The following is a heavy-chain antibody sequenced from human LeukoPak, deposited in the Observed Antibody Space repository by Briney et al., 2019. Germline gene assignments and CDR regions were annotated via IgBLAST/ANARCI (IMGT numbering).Heavy chain of an antibody. Sequence: ASVKVSCKASGYTFTSYDINWVRQATGQGLEWMGWMNPNSGNTGYAQKFQGRVTMTGNTSISTAYMELSSLRSEDTAVYYCARTIGCSSTSCYSQNWFDPWGQGTLVTVSS. CDR2: MNPNSGNT. J-gene: IGHJ5*02. CDR3: ARTIGCSSTSCYSQNWFDP. D-gene: IGHD2-2*01. V-gene: IGHV1-8*01. CDR1: GYTFTSYD.